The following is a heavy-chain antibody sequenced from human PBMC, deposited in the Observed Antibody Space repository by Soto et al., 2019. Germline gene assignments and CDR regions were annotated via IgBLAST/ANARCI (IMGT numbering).Heavy chain of an antibody. CDR2: IYSGGST. J-gene: IGHJ6*02. V-gene: IGHV3-53*01. CDR1: GFTVSSNY. CDR3: ARANFLRFQGLRGYYYYGMDV. D-gene: IGHD5-12*01. Sequence: GGSLRLSCAASGFTVSSNYMSWVRQAPGKGLEWVSVIYSGGSTYYADSVKGRFTISRDNSKNTLYLQMNSLRAEDTAVYYCARANFLRFQGLRGYYYYGMDVWGQGTTVTVSS.